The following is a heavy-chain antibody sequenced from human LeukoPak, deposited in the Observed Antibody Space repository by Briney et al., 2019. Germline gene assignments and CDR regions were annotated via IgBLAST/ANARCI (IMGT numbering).Heavy chain of an antibody. V-gene: IGHV3-30*03. CDR3: AGVGATGAFDY. D-gene: IGHD1-26*01. Sequence: PGGSLRLSCAASGFTFSSYGMHWVRQAPGKGLEWVAVISYDGSNKYYADSVKGRFTISRDDSKNTLYLQMNSLRAEDTAVYYCAGVGATGAFDYWGQGTLVTVSS. J-gene: IGHJ4*02. CDR1: GFTFSSYG. CDR2: ISYDGSNK.